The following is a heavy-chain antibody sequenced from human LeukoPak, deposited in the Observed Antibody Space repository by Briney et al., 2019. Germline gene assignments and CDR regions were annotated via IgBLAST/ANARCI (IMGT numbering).Heavy chain of an antibody. CDR1: GYTFTSYD. CDR2: MNPNGGNT. V-gene: IGHV1-8*01. Sequence: ASVKVSCKASGYTFTSYDINWVRQATGQGLEWMGWMNPNGGNTGYAQKFQGRVTMTRNTSISTAYMELSSLRSEDTAVYYCARVSTAARRFDNWGQGTLVTVSS. CDR3: ARVSTAARRFDN. D-gene: IGHD6-6*01. J-gene: IGHJ4*02.